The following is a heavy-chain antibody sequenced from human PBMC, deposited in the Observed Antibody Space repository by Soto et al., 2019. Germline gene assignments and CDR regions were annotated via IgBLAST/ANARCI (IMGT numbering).Heavy chain of an antibody. CDR1: GGSISSGDYY. Sequence: SETLSLTCTVSGGSISSGDYYWSWIRQPPGKGLEWIGYIYYSGSTYYNPSLKSRVTISVDTSKNQFSLKLSSVTAADTAVYYCARERDRSSNFAYWGQGTLVTVSS. CDR2: IYYSGST. J-gene: IGHJ4*02. V-gene: IGHV4-30-4*01. D-gene: IGHD6-6*01. CDR3: ARERDRSSNFAY.